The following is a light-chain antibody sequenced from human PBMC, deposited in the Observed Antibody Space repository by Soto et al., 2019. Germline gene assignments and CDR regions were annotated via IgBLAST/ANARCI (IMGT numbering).Light chain of an antibody. CDR3: QQSYDMPYT. Sequence: DIQLTQSPSSLSASVGDRVTITCRASEKINSYLNWYKQKPGKAPELMIYLTSSLQPGVTSRFGGSRSGTDFTLTNSSLQPEDFATYYCQQSYDMPYTFGQGTKLEI. CDR2: LTS. J-gene: IGKJ2*01. V-gene: IGKV1-39*01. CDR1: EKINSY.